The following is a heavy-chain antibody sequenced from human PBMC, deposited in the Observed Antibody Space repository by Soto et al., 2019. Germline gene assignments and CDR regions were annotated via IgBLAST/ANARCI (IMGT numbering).Heavy chain of an antibody. D-gene: IGHD5-18*01. J-gene: IGHJ4*02. CDR3: ARGRGYSYGYFDY. Sequence: SETLSLTCTVSGGSISSYYWSWIRQPPGKGLEWIGYIYYSGSTNYNPSLKSRVTISVDTSKNQFSLKLSSVTAADTAVYYCARGRGYSYGYFDYWGQGTLVTVSS. CDR1: GGSISSYY. CDR2: IYYSGST. V-gene: IGHV4-59*01.